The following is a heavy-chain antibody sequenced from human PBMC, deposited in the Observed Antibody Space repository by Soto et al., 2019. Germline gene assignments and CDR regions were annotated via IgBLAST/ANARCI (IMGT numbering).Heavy chain of an antibody. CDR1: GGSFSGYY. D-gene: IGHD3-22*01. CDR2: INHSGST. CDR3: ARGRPRTYYYDSSGTYYFDY. J-gene: IGHJ4*02. Sequence: PSETLSLTCAVYGGSFSGYYWSWIRQPPGKGLEWIGEINHSGSTNYNPSLKSRVTISVDTSKNQFSLKLSSVTAADTAVYYCARGRPRTYYYDSSGTYYFDYWGQGTLVTVSS. V-gene: IGHV4-34*01.